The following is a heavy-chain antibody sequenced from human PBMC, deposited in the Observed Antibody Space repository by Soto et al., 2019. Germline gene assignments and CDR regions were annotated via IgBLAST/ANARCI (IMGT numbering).Heavy chain of an antibody. CDR2: INPNSGGT. D-gene: IGHD6-19*01. CDR3: AREVGQWLVPGGTEYFQH. Sequence: QVQLVQSGAEVKKPGASVKVSCKASGYTFTGYYMHWVRQAPGQGLEWMGWINPNSGGTNYAQKFQGRVTMTRDTSISTAYMELSRLRSDDTAVYYCAREVGQWLVPGGTEYFQHWGQGTLVTVSS. J-gene: IGHJ1*01. V-gene: IGHV1-2*02. CDR1: GYTFTGYY.